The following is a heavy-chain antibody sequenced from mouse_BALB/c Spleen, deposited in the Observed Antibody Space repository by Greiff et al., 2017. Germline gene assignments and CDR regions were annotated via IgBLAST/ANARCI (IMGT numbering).Heavy chain of an antibody. J-gene: IGHJ4*01. CDR3: ARAGLPHYYAMDD. D-gene: IGHD2-4*01. CDR2: ISSGGSYT. CDR1: GFTFSSYA. V-gene: IGHV5-9-4*01. Sequence: EVKLVESGGGLVKPGGSLKLSCAASGFTFSSYAMSWVRQSPEKRLEWVAEISSGGSYTYYPATVPGRFTISRDNAKNTLYLEMSSLRSEDTAMYYCARAGLPHYYAMDDGGQGTSVTVSS.